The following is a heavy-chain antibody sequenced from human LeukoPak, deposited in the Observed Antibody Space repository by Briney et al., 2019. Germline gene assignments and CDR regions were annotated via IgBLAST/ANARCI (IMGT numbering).Heavy chain of an antibody. V-gene: IGHV4-38-2*02. D-gene: IGHD3-22*01. CDR2: IYHSGST. CDR3: ARVTNYYDSSGYYGDAFDI. J-gene: IGHJ3*02. Sequence: PSETLSLTCTVSGYSISSGYYWGWIRQPPGKGLEWIGSIYHSGSTYYNPSLKSRVTISVDTSKNQISLKLSSVTAADTAVYYCARVTNYYDSSGYYGDAFDIWGQGTMVTVSS. CDR1: GYSISSGYY.